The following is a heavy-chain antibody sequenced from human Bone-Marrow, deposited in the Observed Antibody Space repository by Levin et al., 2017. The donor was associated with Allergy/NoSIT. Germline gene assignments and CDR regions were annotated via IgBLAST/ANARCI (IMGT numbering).Heavy chain of an antibody. CDR3: ARGLFGTGDLHWYFDL. Sequence: EASVKVSCAASGFTVTTDFMSWVRQAPGKGLEWVSLIYGDGTTHYGDSVKGRFTISRDNSGNTLYLQMNRLRAEDTAVYYCARGLFGTGDLHWYFDLWGRGTLVTVSS. D-gene: IGHD7-27*01. CDR2: IYGDGTT. J-gene: IGHJ2*01. CDR1: GFTVTTDF. V-gene: IGHV3-53*01.